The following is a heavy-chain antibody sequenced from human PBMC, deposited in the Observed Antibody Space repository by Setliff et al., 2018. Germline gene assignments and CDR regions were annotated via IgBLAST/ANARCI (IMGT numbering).Heavy chain of an antibody. CDR1: GYTFINFH. CDR3: TSGYPIDY. V-gene: IGHV1-46*01. J-gene: IGHJ4*02. CDR2: VNPSGGHP. Sequence: ASVKVSCKSSGYTFINFHLHWVRLAPGQGLQWMGMVNPSGGHPVYAQKFQGRVTMTSDTSISTAYMELSSLRSEDTAVYYCTSGYPIDYWGQGTLVTVSS. D-gene: IGHD5-18*01.